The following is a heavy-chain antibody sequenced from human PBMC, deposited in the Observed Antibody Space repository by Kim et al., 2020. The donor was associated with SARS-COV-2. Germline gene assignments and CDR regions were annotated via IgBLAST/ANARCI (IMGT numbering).Heavy chain of an antibody. Sequence: GGSLRLSCVASGFTFTSYTMNWVRQAPGKGLEWVAVISFDGRNTYYADSVKGRFTISRDNSKNTLYLQMNSLRVEDTAVYYCAREFSVTTQTTGGDFFGSWGQGTLVTVSP. CDR2: ISFDGRNT. V-gene: IGHV3-23*01. D-gene: IGHD4-17*01. J-gene: IGHJ5*02. CDR3: AREFSVTTQTTGGDFFGS. CDR1: GFTFTSYT.